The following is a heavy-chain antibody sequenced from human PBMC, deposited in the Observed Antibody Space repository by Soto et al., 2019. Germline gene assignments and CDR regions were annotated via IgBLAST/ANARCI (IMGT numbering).Heavy chain of an antibody. CDR2: FDPEDGET. Sequence: ASVKVSCKVSGYTLTELSMHWVRQAPGKGLEWMGGFDPEDGETIYAQKFQGRVTMTEDTSTDTAYMELSSLRSEDTAVYYCATNFCPCRSSSWVIWFVLWGQGIRVGVSS. J-gene: IGHJ5*02. CDR1: GYTLTELS. V-gene: IGHV1-24*01. D-gene: IGHD6-6*01. CDR3: ATNFCPCRSSSWVIWFVL.